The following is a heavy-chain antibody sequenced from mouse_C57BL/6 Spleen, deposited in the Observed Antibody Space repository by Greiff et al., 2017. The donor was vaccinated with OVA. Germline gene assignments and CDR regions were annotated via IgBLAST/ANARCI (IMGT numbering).Heavy chain of an antibody. Sequence: EVQLQQSGPELVKPGASVKISCKASGYSFTGYYMNWVKQSPEKSLEWIGEINPSTGGTTYNQKFKAKATLTVDKSSSTAYMQLKSLTSEDSAVYYCARGLLFDYWGQGTTLTVSS. D-gene: IGHD1-1*01. CDR3: ARGLLFDY. V-gene: IGHV1-42*01. J-gene: IGHJ2*01. CDR2: INPSTGGT. CDR1: GYSFTGYY.